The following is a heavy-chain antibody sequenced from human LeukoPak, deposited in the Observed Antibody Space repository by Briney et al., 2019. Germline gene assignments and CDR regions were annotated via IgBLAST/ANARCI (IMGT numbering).Heavy chain of an antibody. CDR3: ARAKRRHTRHIVVVTATPGDAFDI. D-gene: IGHD2-21*02. J-gene: IGHJ3*02. V-gene: IGHV1-2*02. CDR2: INPNSGGT. CDR1: GYTFTGYY. Sequence: ASVKVSCKASGYTFTGYYMHWVQQAPGQGLEWMGWINPNSGGTNYAQKFQGRVTMTRDTSISTAYMELSRLRSDDTAVYYCARAKRRHTRHIVVVTATPGDAFDIWGQGTMVTVSS.